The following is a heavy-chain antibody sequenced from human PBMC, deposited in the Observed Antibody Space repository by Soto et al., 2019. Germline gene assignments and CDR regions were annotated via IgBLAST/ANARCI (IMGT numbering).Heavy chain of an antibody. CDR2: MNPNSGNT. V-gene: IGHV1-8*01. CDR3: ARGYCSGGSCYSFVPT. Sequence: ASVKVSCKASGYTFTRYDINWVRQAPGQGLEWMGWMNPNSGNTGYAQKFQGRVTMTRNTSISTAYMELSSLRSEDTAVYYCARGYCSGGSCYSFVPTWGQGTRVTVSS. D-gene: IGHD2-15*01. J-gene: IGHJ5*02. CDR1: GYTFTRYD.